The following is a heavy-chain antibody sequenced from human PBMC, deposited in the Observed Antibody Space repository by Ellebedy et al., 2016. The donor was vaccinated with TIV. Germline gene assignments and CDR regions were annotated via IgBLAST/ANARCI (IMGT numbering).Heavy chain of an antibody. V-gene: IGHV4-30-4*01. CDR1: GDSINSGDYY. CDR3: ARETDFWSDSSYFDS. CDR2: IYYTGTT. Sequence: SETLSLXXTVSGDSINSGDYYWSWIRQPPGKGLEWIGYIYYTGTTYYNPSLKGRIMISVDTSKNHFSLRLRSVTAADTALYFCARETDFWSDSSYFDSWGQGILVAVSS. J-gene: IGHJ4*02. D-gene: IGHD3-3*01.